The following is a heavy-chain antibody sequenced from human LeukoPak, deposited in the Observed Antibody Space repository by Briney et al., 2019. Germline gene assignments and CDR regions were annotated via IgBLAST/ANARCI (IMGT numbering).Heavy chain of an antibody. V-gene: IGHV3-23*01. CDR3: TKGTTVTQDPDY. CDR1: GFTFSSQA. J-gene: IGHJ4*02. D-gene: IGHD4-17*01. CDR2: ISGSGRNT. Sequence: GGSLRLSCAASGFTFSSQAMSWVRQATGKGLEWVSAISGSGRNTYYGDSVKGRFTISRDNSKNSVYLQMNSLRADDTAVYYCTKGTTVTQDPDYWGQGTLVTVSS.